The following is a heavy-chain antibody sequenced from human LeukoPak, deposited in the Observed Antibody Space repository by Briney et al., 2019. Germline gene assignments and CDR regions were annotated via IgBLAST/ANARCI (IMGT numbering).Heavy chain of an antibody. D-gene: IGHD5-12*01. Sequence: ASVKVSCKASGYTFTGYYMHWVRQAPGQGLEWMGWINPNSGGTNYAQKFQGRVTMTRDTSISTAYLQWSSLKASDTAMYYCARHRGYSGYGDFDYWGQGTLVTVSS. CDR2: INPNSGGT. J-gene: IGHJ4*02. CDR1: GYTFTGYY. V-gene: IGHV1-2*02. CDR3: ARHRGYSGYGDFDY.